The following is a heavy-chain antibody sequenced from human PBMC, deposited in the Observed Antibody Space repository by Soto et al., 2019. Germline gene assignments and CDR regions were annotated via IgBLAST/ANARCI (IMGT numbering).Heavy chain of an antibody. V-gene: IGHV3-33*01. Sequence: QVQLVESGGGVVQPGRSLRLSCAASGFTFSSYGMHWVHQAPGKGLEWVAVIWYDGSNKYYADSVKGRFTISRDNSKNTLYLQMNSLRAEDTAVYYCARGVTYYDFWSGYSPLSNWFDPWGQGTLVTVSS. CDR1: GFTFSSYG. D-gene: IGHD3-3*01. CDR2: IWYDGSNK. CDR3: ARGVTYYDFWSGYSPLSNWFDP. J-gene: IGHJ5*02.